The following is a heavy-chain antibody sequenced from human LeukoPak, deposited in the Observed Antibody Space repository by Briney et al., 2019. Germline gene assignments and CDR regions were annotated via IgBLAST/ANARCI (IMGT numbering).Heavy chain of an antibody. CDR3: AHREYCSGGSCYPD. CDR2: IYWDDDK. CDR1: GFSLSSSGVG. V-gene: IGHV2-5*02. Sequence: SGPTLVKPTQTLTLTCTFSGFSLSSSGVGVGWIRQPPGKALEWLALIYWDDDKRYSPSLKSRLTITKDTSKNQVVLTMTNVDPVDTATYYCAHREYCSGGSCYPDWGQGTLVTVFS. D-gene: IGHD2-15*01. J-gene: IGHJ4*02.